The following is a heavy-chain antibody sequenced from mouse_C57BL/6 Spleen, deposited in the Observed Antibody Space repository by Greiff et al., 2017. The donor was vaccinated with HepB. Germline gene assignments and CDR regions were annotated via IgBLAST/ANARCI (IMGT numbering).Heavy chain of an antibody. CDR1: GYAFTNYL. J-gene: IGHJ4*01. D-gene: IGHD1-1*02. CDR3: ARGPYGAMDY. CDR2: INPGSGGT. Sequence: QVQLQQPGAELVRPGTSVKVSCKASGYAFTNYLIEWVKQRPGQGLEWIGVINPGSGGTNYNEKFKGKATLTADKSSSTAYMQLSSLTSEDSAVYFCARGPYGAMDYWGQGTSVTVSS. V-gene: IGHV1-54*01.